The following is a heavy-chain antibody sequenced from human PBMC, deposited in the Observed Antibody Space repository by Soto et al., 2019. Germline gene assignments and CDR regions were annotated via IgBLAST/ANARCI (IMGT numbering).Heavy chain of an antibody. CDR1: GYTFTSYA. J-gene: IGHJ4*02. CDR3: ARVESHCSGGSCYTFDY. V-gene: IGHV1-3*01. Sequence: ASVKVSCKASGYTFTSYAMHWVRQAPGQRLEWMGWINAGNGNTKYSQKFQGRVTITRDTSASTAYMELSSLRSEDTAVYYCARVESHCSGGSCYTFDYWGQGTLVTVSS. D-gene: IGHD2-15*01. CDR2: INAGNGNT.